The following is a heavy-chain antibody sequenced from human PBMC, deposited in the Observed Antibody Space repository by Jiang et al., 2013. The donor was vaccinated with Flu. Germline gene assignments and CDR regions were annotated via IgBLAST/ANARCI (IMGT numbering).Heavy chain of an antibody. J-gene: IGHJ5*02. D-gene: IGHD6-6*01. Sequence: LEWLGRTYYRSKWYNDYAVSVKSRITINPDTSKNQFSLQLNSVTPEDTAVYYCAVGYSSSSKWFDPWGQGTLVTVSS. V-gene: IGHV6-1*01. CDR2: TYYRSKWYN. CDR3: AVGYSSSSKWFDP.